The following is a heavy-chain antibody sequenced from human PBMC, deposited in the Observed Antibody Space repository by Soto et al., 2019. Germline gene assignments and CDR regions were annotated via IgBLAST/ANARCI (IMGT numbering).Heavy chain of an antibody. CDR1: GYTFTDYY. CDR3: ARDVTRTQSCTNGVCYYHYYDMDV. V-gene: IGHV1-2*02. Sequence: QVQLVQSGAEVKKPGASLKVSCKASGYTFTDYYVHWVRQAPGQGLEWMGWINPNSGGTKTAQKFQGRLTVTRDTSISTAYMDLSRLRSDDTAVYYCARDVTRTQSCTNGVCYYHYYDMDVWGQGTMVTVSS. D-gene: IGHD2-8*01. J-gene: IGHJ6*02. CDR2: INPNSGGT.